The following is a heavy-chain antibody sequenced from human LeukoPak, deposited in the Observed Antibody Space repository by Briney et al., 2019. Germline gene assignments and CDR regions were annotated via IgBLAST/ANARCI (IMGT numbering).Heavy chain of an antibody. J-gene: IGHJ4*02. Sequence: SETLSLTCTVSGGSISSSSYYWGWIRQPPGKGLEWIGSIYYSGSTYYNPSLKSRVTISVDTSKNQFSLKLSSVTAADTAVYYCARDVGYYYGSGSHHPFDYWGQGTLVIVSS. D-gene: IGHD3-10*01. CDR2: IYYSGST. V-gene: IGHV4-39*07. CDR1: GGSISSSSYY. CDR3: ARDVGYYYGSGSHHPFDY.